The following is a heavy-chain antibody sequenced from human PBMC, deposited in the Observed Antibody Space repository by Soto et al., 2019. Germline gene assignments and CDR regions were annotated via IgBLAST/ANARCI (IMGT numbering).Heavy chain of an antibody. CDR3: ARRKERSGPYYLDY. CDR1: GYTFATYD. V-gene: IGHV1-8*01. Sequence: QVQLVQSGAEVKKPGASVKVSCKASGYTFATYDFAWVRQATGQGLEWMGWMNPNTGNTGYAQAFRARVTMTSNTSITTAYMELSSLRSEATAVYFCARRKERSGPYYLDYWGQGTLVTVSS. D-gene: IGHD6-25*01. J-gene: IGHJ4*02. CDR2: MNPNTGNT.